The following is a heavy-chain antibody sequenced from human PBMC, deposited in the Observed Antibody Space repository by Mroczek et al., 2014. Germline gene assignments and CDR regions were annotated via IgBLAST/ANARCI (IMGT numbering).Heavy chain of an antibody. J-gene: IGHJ4*02. CDR3: ASPSLGYDFWSGYYGSSPDY. CDR2: ISYDGSNK. Sequence: ESGGGVVQPGRSLRLSCAASGFTFSSYAMHWVRQAPGKGLEWVAVISYDGSNKYYADSVKGRFTISRDNSKNTLYLQMNSLRAEDTAVYYCASPSLGYDFWSGYYGSSPDYWGQGTLVTVSS. CDR1: GFTFSSYA. D-gene: IGHD3-3*01. V-gene: IGHV3-30-3*01.